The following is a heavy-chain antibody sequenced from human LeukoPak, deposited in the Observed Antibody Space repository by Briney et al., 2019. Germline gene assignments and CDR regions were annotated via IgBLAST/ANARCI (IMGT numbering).Heavy chain of an antibody. CDR1: GYTFNTYG. V-gene: IGHV1-18*01. D-gene: IGHD6-19*01. CDR2: ISPFNGNT. Sequence: GASVNVSCKASGYTFNTYGISWVRQAPGQGLEWIGWISPFNGNTNYAQNVQGRATMTTDTSTSTAYMDLRGLRSDDTAVYYCARDREQWVPLGALDIWGQGTMVTVSS. CDR3: ARDREQWVPLGALDI. J-gene: IGHJ3*02.